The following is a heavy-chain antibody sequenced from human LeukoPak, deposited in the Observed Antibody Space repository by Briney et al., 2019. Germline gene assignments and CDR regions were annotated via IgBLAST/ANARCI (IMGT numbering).Heavy chain of an antibody. CDR2: INHSGST. D-gene: IGHD3-9*01. J-gene: IGHJ4*02. V-gene: IGHV4-34*01. Sequence: PSETLSLTCAVYGGSFSGYYWSWIRQPPGKGLEWIGEINHSGSTYYNPSLKSRVTISVDTSKNQFSLKLSSVTAADTAVYYCARGRVYFDWLSYYYFDYWGQGTLVTVSS. CDR3: ARGRVYFDWLSYYYFDY. CDR1: GGSFSGYY.